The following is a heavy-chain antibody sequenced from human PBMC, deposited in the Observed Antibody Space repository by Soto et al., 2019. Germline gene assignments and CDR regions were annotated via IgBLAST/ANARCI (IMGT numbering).Heavy chain of an antibody. CDR3: AKDNAGYDFWSGSLNDY. CDR2: ISGSGGST. D-gene: IGHD3-3*01. J-gene: IGHJ4*02. CDR1: GFTFSSYA. V-gene: IGHV3-23*01. Sequence: HPGGSLRLSCAASGFTFSSYAMSWVRQAPGKGLEWVSAISGSGGSTYYADSVKGRFTISRDNSKNTLYLQMNSLRAEDTAVYYCAKDNAGYDFWSGSLNDYWGQGTLVTVSS.